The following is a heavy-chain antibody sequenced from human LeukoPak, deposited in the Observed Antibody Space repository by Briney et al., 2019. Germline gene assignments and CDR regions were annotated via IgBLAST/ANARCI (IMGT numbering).Heavy chain of an antibody. CDR1: GGSFSGYY. CDR3: ARGSGSYSYEDY. CDR2: TSHSGST. Sequence: PSETLSLTCAVYGGSFSGYYWSWIRQPPGTGLEWIGETSHSGSTNYNPSLKSRVTISVDTSKNQFSLKLSSVTAADTAVYYCARGSGSYSYEDYWGQGTLVTVSS. J-gene: IGHJ4*02. D-gene: IGHD1-26*01. V-gene: IGHV4-34*01.